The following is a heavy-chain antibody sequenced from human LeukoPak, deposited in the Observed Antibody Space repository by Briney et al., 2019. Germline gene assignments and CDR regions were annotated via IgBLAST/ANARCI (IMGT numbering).Heavy chain of an antibody. Sequence: SETLSLTCTVSGGSISSYYWSWIRQPAGKGLEWIGYIYYSGSTNYNPSLKSRVTISVDTSKNQFSLKLSSVTAADTAVYYCARDLGSIAARRGYYYGMDVWGQGTTVTVSS. J-gene: IGHJ6*02. CDR3: ARDLGSIAARRGYYYGMDV. CDR1: GGSISSYY. CDR2: IYYSGST. D-gene: IGHD6-6*01. V-gene: IGHV4-59*01.